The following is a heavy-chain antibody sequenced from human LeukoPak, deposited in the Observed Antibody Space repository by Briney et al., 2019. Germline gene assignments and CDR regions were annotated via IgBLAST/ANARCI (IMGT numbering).Heavy chain of an antibody. V-gene: IGHV3-7*03. CDR3: AKAGALRYFDWLPSVGYFDY. D-gene: IGHD3-9*01. CDR2: IKQDGSEK. J-gene: IGHJ4*02. CDR1: GFTFSSYW. Sequence: GGSLRLSCAASGFTFSSYWMSWVRQAPGKGLEWVANIKQDGSEKYYVDSVKGRFTISRDNAKNTLYLQMNSLRAEDTAVYHCAKAGALRYFDWLPSVGYFDYWGQGTLVTVSS.